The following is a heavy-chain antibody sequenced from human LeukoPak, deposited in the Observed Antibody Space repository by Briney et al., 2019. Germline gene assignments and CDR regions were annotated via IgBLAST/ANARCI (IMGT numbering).Heavy chain of an antibody. CDR2: ISGSGGST. V-gene: IGHV3-23*01. Sequence: PGGSLRLSCAASGFTFSSYAMSWVRQAPGKGLEWVSAISGSGGSTYYADSVKGRFTISRDNSKNTLYLQMNSLRAEDTAVYYCAKGARLGIAARVNRFDAFDIWGQGTMVTVSS. J-gene: IGHJ3*02. D-gene: IGHD6-6*01. CDR1: GFTFSSYA. CDR3: AKGARLGIAARVNRFDAFDI.